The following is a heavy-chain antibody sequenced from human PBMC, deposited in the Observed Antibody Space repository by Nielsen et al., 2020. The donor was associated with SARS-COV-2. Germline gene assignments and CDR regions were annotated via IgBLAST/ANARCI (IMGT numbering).Heavy chain of an antibody. CDR1: AGSLSSGTYS. D-gene: IGHD3-3*01. CDR2: THYSRSP. J-gene: IGHJ6*02. Sequence: GSLTLSCTVSAGSLSSGTYSWSWPLQSPGKGLEWIGYTHYSRSPNYNSSLKSRVTISVDTSKNQFSLKMSSVTAADTAVYYCARLPFLAWLFPGYYGMDVWGQGTTVTVS. V-gene: IGHV4-61*01. CDR3: ARLPFLAWLFPGYYGMDV.